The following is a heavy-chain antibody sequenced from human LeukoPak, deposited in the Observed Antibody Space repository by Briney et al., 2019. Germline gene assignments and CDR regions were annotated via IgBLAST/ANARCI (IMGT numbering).Heavy chain of an antibody. Sequence: GGSLRLSCAASGLIFSSYGVHWVRQAPGKGLDWVAVIWYDGSNKYYADSVKGRFTISRDNSKNTLYLQMNSLRAEDTAVYYCAKDSNPAGYYYMDVWGKGTTVTVSS. CDR2: IWYDGSNK. V-gene: IGHV3-33*06. J-gene: IGHJ6*03. CDR1: GLIFSSYG. D-gene: IGHD1-14*01. CDR3: AKDSNPAGYYYMDV.